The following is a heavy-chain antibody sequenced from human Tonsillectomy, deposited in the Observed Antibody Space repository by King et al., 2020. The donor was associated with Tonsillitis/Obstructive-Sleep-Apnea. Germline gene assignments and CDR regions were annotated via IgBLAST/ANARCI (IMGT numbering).Heavy chain of an antibody. D-gene: IGHD3-16*01. CDR2: ISSSGSTI. CDR3: ARGGEGWSVTLDGGADY. J-gene: IGHJ4*02. V-gene: IGHV3-48*03. Sequence: QLVQSGGGLVQPGGSLRLSCAASGFTFSSYEMNWVRQAPGKGLEWVSYISSSGSTIYYADSVKGRFTISRDNAKNSLYLQMNSLRAEDTAVYYCARGGEGWSVTLDGGADYWGQGTLVTVSS. CDR1: GFTFSSYE.